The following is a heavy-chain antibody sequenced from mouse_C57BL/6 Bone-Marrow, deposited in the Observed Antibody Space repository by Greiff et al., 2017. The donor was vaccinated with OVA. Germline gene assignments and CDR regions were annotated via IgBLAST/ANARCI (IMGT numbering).Heavy chain of an antibody. Sequence: EVQLQQSGAELVRPGASVKLSCTASGFNIKDDYMHWVKQRPEQGLEWIGWIDPENGDTEYAPKFQGKATITADTSSNTAYLQLSSLTSEDTAVYYCTTNGYYTYYFDYWGQGTTLTVSS. D-gene: IGHD2-3*01. CDR2: IDPENGDT. CDR1: GFNIKDDY. V-gene: IGHV14-4*01. J-gene: IGHJ2*01. CDR3: TTNGYYTYYFDY.